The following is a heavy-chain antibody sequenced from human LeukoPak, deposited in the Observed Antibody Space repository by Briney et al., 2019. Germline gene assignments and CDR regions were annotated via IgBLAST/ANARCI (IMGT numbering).Heavy chain of an antibody. CDR3: ARELGGDTNDY. J-gene: IGHJ4*02. Sequence: PSETLSLTCAVYGXSFSGYYWSWIRQPPGKGLEWIGEINHSGSTNYNPFLKSRATISVDTSKTQFSLKLSSVTAADTAVYYCARELGGDTNDYWGQGTLVTVSS. CDR2: INHSGST. D-gene: IGHD2-8*01. CDR1: GXSFSGYY. V-gene: IGHV4-34*01.